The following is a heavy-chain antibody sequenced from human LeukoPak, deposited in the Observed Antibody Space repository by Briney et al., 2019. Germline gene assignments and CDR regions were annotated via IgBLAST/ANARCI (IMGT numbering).Heavy chain of an antibody. V-gene: IGHV1-8*02. Sequence: ASVKVSCKASGYTFTDYYMHWVRQAPGQGLEWMGWINPNSGNIGYAQKFQGRVTMTRNTSISTAYMELSSLRSEDTAVYYCARGGYSGYDSSYGMDVWGQGTTVTVSS. D-gene: IGHD5-12*01. CDR1: GYTFTDYY. J-gene: IGHJ6*02. CDR2: INPNSGNI. CDR3: ARGGYSGYDSSYGMDV.